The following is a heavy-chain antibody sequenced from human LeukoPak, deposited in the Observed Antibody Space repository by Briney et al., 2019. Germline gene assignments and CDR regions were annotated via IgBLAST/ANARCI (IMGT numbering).Heavy chain of an antibody. J-gene: IGHJ4*02. CDR3: GKVAGNWIPDY. Sequence: GGSLRLSCSASGFTFNSYVMHWVRQAPGKGLEYVSAISSNGGSTYYADSLKGRFTISRDNSKNTLYLQMSSLRGEDTAVYYCGKVAGNWIPDYWGQGTLVTVST. D-gene: IGHD1-1*01. CDR2: ISSNGGST. CDR1: GFTFNSYV. V-gene: IGHV3-64D*09.